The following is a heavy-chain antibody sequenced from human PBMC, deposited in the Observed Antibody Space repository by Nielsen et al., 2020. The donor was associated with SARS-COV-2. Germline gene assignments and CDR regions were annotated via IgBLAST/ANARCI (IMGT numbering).Heavy chain of an antibody. V-gene: IGHV3-74*01. Sequence: GGSLRLSCAASGFTFSSYWMHWVRQAPGKGLVWVSRINSDGSSTSYADSVKGRFTISRDNAKNTLYLQMNSLRAEDTAVYYCARDHGDHTYYYYGMDVRGQGTTVTVSS. D-gene: IGHD4-17*01. CDR3: ARDHGDHTYYYYGMDV. J-gene: IGHJ6*02. CDR1: GFTFSSYW. CDR2: INSDGSST.